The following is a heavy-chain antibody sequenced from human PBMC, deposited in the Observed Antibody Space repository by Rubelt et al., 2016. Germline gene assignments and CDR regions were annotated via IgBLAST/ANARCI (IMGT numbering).Heavy chain of an antibody. CDR1: GGSISSSSYY. D-gene: IGHD3-3*01. J-gene: IGHJ4*02. CDR2: IYYSGST. V-gene: IGHV4-39*01. CDR3: ARGRFLEWLPPDY. Sequence: QLQLQESGPGLVKPSETLSLTCTVSGGSISSSSYYWGWIRQPPGKGLEWIGSIYYSGSTYYNPSLKSRVTISVDTSKNQFSRKLSSVTAADTAVYYCARGRFLEWLPPDYWGQGTRVTVSS.